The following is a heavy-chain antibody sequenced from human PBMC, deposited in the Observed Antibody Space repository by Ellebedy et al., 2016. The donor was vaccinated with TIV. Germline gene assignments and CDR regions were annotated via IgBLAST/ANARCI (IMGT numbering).Heavy chain of an antibody. J-gene: IGHJ5*02. D-gene: IGHD2-2*03. V-gene: IGHV4-38-2*02. CDR3: AIGGYCSSISCWGGRFDP. CDR1: GYSISSGYS. Sequence: SETLSLXXTVSGYSISSGYSWGWIRQPPGKGLEWIGSIYHSGSTYYNPSLKSRVTISVDTSKNQFSLKLSSVTAADTAVYYCAIGGYCSSISCWGGRFDPWGQGTLVTVSS. CDR2: IYHSGST.